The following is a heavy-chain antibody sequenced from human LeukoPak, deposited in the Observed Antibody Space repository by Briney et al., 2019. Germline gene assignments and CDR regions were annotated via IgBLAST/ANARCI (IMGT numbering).Heavy chain of an antibody. CDR2: INPNSGGT. D-gene: IGHD6-19*01. J-gene: IGHJ4*02. CDR3: VRVPGYSSGWYYFDY. Sequence: ASVKVSCKASGYTFTGYYMHWVRQAPGQGLEWMGWINPNSGGTNYAQKFQGRVTMTRDTSISTAYMELSRLRSDDTAVYYCVRVPGYSSGWYYFDYWGQGTLVTVSS. V-gene: IGHV1-2*02. CDR1: GYTFTGYY.